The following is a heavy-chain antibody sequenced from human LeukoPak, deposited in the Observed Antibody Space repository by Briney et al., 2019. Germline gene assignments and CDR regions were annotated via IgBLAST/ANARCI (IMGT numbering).Heavy chain of an antibody. CDR2: INHSGST. CDR3: AREDPQTRVPEGMDV. J-gene: IGHJ6*02. D-gene: IGHD4/OR15-4a*01. CDR1: GGSFSGYY. V-gene: IGHV4-34*01. Sequence: ETLSLTCAVYGGSFSGYYWSWIRQPPGKGLEWIGEINHSGSTNYNPSLKSRVTISVDTSKNQFSLQLSSVTAADMAVYYCAREDPQTRVPEGMDVWGQGTTVTVSS.